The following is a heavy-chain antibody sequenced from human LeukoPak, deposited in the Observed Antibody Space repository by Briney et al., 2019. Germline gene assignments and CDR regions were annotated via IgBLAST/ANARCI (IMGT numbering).Heavy chain of an antibody. V-gene: IGHV4-34*01. D-gene: IGHD3-10*01. Sequence: SETLSPTCTVSGGSISSYYWSWIRQPPGKGLEWIGEINHSGSTNYNPSLKSRVTISVDTSKNQFSLKLSSVTAADTAVYYCARPLGGSGSYPTWGQGTLVTVSS. CDR2: INHSGST. CDR1: GGSISSYY. CDR3: ARPLGGSGSYPT. J-gene: IGHJ5*02.